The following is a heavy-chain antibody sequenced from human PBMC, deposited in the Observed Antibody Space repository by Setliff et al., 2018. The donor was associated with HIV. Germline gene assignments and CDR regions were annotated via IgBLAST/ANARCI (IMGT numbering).Heavy chain of an antibody. CDR1: GYTFSNYG. D-gene: IGHD2-8*01. J-gene: IGHJ4*02. Sequence: RASVKVSCKASGYTFSNYGITWVRQAPGQSLEWMGWINPGNGNTQYSQKFRSRITLTINKSANVAYMELASLKSEDTAVYYCVITKMLYYFDSWGQGTLVTVSS. CDR3: VITKMLYYFDS. V-gene: IGHV1-3*01. CDR2: INPGNGNT.